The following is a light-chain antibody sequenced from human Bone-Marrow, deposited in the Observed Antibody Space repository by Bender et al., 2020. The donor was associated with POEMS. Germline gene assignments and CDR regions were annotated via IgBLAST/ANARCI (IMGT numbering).Light chain of an antibody. J-gene: IGLJ2*01. Sequence: QSALTQPASVSGSPGPSITISCTGTRSAVGDYNYVSWYQQHPDRAPSMLIYDVYKGPSGVSSRFSGSKSGTTASLTISGLQAEDEGTYYCSSYATNTHVIFGGGTRLTVL. V-gene: IGLV2-14*01. CDR1: RSAVGDYNY. CDR3: SSYATNTHVI. CDR2: DVY.